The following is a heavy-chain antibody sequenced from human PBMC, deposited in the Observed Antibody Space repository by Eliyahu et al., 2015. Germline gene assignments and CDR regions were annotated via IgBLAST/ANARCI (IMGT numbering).Heavy chain of an antibody. V-gene: IGHV2-70*01. J-gene: IGHJ6*02. Sequence: QVTLRESGPALVKPTQTLTLTCTFSXFSLXTSGMCVSWIRQPPGKALEWLALIDWDDDKYYSTSLKTRLTISKDTSKNQVVLTMTNMDPVDTATYYCARTGIAARMDYGMDVWGQGTTVTVSS. D-gene: IGHD6-6*01. CDR1: XFSLXTSGMC. CDR2: IDWDDDK. CDR3: ARTGIAARMDYGMDV.